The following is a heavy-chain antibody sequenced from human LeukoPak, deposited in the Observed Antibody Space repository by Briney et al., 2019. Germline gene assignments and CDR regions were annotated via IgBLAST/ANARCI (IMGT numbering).Heavy chain of an antibody. V-gene: IGHV4-59*08. J-gene: IGHJ3*02. Sequence: SETLSLTCTVSGGSISTQYWTWIRQPPRTGLERIGNVYYTGSTNYNPSLKSRVSISVDTSKNQFSLKLTSVTAADTAVYYCATSLGSKNAFHIWGQGTMVTVSS. D-gene: IGHD4-11*01. CDR3: ATSLGSKNAFHI. CDR1: GGSISTQY. CDR2: VYYTGST.